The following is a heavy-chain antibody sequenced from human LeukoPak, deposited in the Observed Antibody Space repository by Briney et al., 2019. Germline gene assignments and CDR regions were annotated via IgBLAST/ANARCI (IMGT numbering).Heavy chain of an antibody. CDR2: INPSGGST. CDR1: GYTFTSYY. J-gene: IGHJ4*02. Sequence: ASEKVSCKASGYTFTSYYMHWVRQAPGQGLEWMGIINPSGGSTSYAQKFQGRVTMTRDTSTSTVYMELSSLRSEDTAVYYCARDSGSGSYYKQYFDYWGQGTLVTVSS. V-gene: IGHV1-46*01. D-gene: IGHD3-10*01. CDR3: ARDSGSGSYYKQYFDY.